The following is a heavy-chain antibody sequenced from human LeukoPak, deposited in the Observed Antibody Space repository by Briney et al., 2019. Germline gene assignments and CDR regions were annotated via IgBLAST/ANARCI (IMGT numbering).Heavy chain of an antibody. CDR1: GFTFSSYG. J-gene: IGHJ6*02. CDR2: IRYDGSNK. CDR3: AKDAPRIAAVSYYYYYYGMDV. Sequence: GGSLRLSCAASGFTFSSYGMHRVRQAPGKGLEWVAFIRYDGSNKYYADSVKGRFTISRDNSKNTLYLQMNSLRAEDTAVYYCAKDAPRIAAVSYYYYYYGMDVWGQGTTVTVSS. V-gene: IGHV3-30*02. D-gene: IGHD6-13*01.